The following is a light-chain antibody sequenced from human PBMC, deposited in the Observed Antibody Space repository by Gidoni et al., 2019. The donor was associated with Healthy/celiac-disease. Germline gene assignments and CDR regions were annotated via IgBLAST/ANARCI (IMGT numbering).Light chain of an antibody. CDR1: QSVSSY. CDR3: QQRSNWPLLT. Sequence: EIVLTPSPATLSLSPGERATLSCRASQSVSSYLAWYQQKPGQAPRLLIYDASNRATGIPARFSGSGYGTEFTITISSLEPEDFAVYYCQQRSNWPLLTFGGGTKVEIK. CDR2: DAS. V-gene: IGKV3-11*01. J-gene: IGKJ4*01.